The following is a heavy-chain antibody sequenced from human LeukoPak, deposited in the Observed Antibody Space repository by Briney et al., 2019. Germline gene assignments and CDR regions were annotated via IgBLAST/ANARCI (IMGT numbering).Heavy chain of an antibody. Sequence: SETLSLTRTVSGGSIGSYYWSWIRQPPGKGLEWIGYIYYSGSTNYNPSLKSRVTISVDTSKNQFSLKLSSVTAADTAVYYCARLSDYYDSSGYINWGQGTLVTVSS. CDR2: IYYSGST. J-gene: IGHJ4*02. CDR3: ARLSDYYDSSGYIN. D-gene: IGHD3-22*01. CDR1: GGSIGSYY. V-gene: IGHV4-59*01.